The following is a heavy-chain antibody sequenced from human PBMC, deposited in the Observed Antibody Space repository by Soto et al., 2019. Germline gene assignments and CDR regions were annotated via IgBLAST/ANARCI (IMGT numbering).Heavy chain of an antibody. CDR2: IYSGGST. CDR1: GFTVSSNY. V-gene: IGHV3-66*01. Sequence: GGSLRLSCAASGFTVSSNYMSWVRQAPGKGLEWVSVIYSGGSTYYADSVKGRFTISRDNSKNTLYLQMNSLRAEDTAVYYCARVRARYDFWMYDAFDIWGQGTMVTVSS. CDR3: ARVRARYDFWMYDAFDI. D-gene: IGHD3-3*01. J-gene: IGHJ3*02.